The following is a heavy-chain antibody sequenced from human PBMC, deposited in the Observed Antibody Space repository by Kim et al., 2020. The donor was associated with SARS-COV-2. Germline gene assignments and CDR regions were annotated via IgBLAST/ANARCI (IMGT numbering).Heavy chain of an antibody. J-gene: IGHJ4*02. Sequence: SETLSLTCTVSGGSISRGGYYWSWFRQHPERGLEWIAYMYGGGNTYYNPSLESRATMSADASKNQFSLTVTPATAADTAVYYCARAIDAPGDYFDYWGQGTLVTVSS. CDR3: ARAIDAPGDYFDY. D-gene: IGHD2-21*01. V-gene: IGHV4-31*03. CDR1: GGSISRGGYY. CDR2: MYGGGNT.